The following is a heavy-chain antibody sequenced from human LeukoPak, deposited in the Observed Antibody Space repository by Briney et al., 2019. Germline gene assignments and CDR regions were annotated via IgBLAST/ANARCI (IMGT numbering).Heavy chain of an antibody. D-gene: IGHD2-2*01. CDR3: ARRTDCSSTSCFNWFNP. CDR1: GGSISSSSYY. J-gene: IGHJ5*02. CDR2: IYYSGST. Sequence: KTSETLSLTCTVSGGSISSSSYYWGWIRQPPGKGLEWIGSIYYSGSTYYNPSLKSRVTISVDTSKNQFSLKLSSVTAADTAVYYCARRTDCSSTSCFNWFNPWGQGTLVTASS. V-gene: IGHV4-39*01.